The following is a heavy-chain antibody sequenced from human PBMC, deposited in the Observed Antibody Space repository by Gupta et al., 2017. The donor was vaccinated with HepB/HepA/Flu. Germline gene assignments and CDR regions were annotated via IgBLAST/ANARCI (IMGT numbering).Heavy chain of an antibody. Sequence: QVQLQQWGAGMLKPSETLSLTCAVYGGAFSGYYWSWIRQSPGKGLEWIGEINHDESTNYSPSLKSRVTMSVDTIKKQFSLKMRSVTAADTAVYFCARGGLSGSPLFAFDYWGQGIPVIVST. J-gene: IGHJ4*02. CDR3: ARGGLSGSPLFAFDY. V-gene: IGHV4-34*01. D-gene: IGHD3-3*01. CDR2: INHDEST. CDR1: GGAFSGYY.